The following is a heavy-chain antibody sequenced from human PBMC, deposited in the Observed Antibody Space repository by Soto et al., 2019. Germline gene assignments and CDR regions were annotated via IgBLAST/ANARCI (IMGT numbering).Heavy chain of an antibody. V-gene: IGHV3-21*01. CDR2: ISSSSSYI. CDR1: GFTFSSYS. CDR3: ARDRYPDYGDFQFDY. D-gene: IGHD4-17*01. J-gene: IGHJ4*02. Sequence: KPGGSLRLSCAASGFTFSSYSMNWVRQAPGKELEWVSSISSSSSYIYYADSVKGRFTISRDNAKNSLYLQMNGLRAEDTAVYYCARDRYPDYGDFQFDYWGQGTLVTVSS.